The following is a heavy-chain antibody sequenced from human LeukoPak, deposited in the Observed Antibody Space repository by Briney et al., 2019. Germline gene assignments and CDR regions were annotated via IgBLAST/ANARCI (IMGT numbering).Heavy chain of an antibody. CDR1: GYSFTSCW. D-gene: IGHD6-13*01. Sequence: GESLEISCKGSGYSFTSCWIGWVRQMPGKGLEWMGIIYPGDSDTRYSPSFQGQVTISADKSISTAYLQWSSLKASDTAMYYCARMVNIAAGGPDYWGQGTLVTVSS. CDR3: ARMVNIAAGGPDY. J-gene: IGHJ4*02. V-gene: IGHV5-51*01. CDR2: IYPGDSDT.